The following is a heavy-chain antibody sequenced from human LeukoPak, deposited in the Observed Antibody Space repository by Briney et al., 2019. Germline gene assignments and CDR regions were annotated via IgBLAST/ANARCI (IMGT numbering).Heavy chain of an antibody. J-gene: IGHJ6*03. CDR3: ARDKRVAVAGTYIYYYYMDV. CDR2: IYISGSGST. D-gene: IGHD6-19*01. V-gene: IGHV4-39*07. Sequence: SETLSLTCSVSGGSISSRSYNWGWIRQPPGKGLEWIGRIYISGSGSTNYNPSLKSRVTMSVDTSKNQFSLKLSSVTAADTAVYYCARDKRVAVAGTYIYYYYMDVWGNGTTVTTSS. CDR1: GGSISSRSYN.